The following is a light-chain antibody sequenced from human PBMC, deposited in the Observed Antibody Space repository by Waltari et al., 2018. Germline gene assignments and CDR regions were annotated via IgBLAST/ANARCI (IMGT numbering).Light chain of an antibody. J-gene: IGKJ3*01. CDR2: GAS. Sequence: DIQMTQSPSSLSASVGDRGTITCRASQTIRSYLNWYQQKPGKAPKLLIYGASILQSGVPSRFSGSGSGTDFTLTISSLQPEDFATYFCQQSDRTPRLFTFGPGTKVDVK. CDR3: QQSDRTPRLFT. CDR1: QTIRSY. V-gene: IGKV1-39*01.